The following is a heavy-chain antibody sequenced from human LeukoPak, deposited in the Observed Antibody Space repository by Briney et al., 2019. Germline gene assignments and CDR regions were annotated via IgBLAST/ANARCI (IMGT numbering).Heavy chain of an antibody. CDR2: ITGISTYM. CDR3: ARVKSVPAARDSSLGIDY. J-gene: IGHJ4*02. V-gene: IGHV3-21*01. CDR1: GFTFSSYS. D-gene: IGHD2-2*01. Sequence: GGSLRLSCTASGFTFSSYSMNWVRQAPGKGLEWVSSITGISTYMYYTDSVKGRFTISRDHAKNSLYLQMNSLRAEDTAVYYCARVKSVPAARDSSLGIDYWGQGTLVTVSS.